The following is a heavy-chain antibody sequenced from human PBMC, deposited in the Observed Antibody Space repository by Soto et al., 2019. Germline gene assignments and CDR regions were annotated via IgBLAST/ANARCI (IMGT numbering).Heavy chain of an antibody. CDR1: GFTFSRNA. V-gene: IGHV3-64*01. J-gene: IGHJ4*02. D-gene: IGHD2-21*02. CDR2: ISSNGGST. CDR3: ARAGSDYYFDY. Sequence: EVQLVESGGGLVQPGGSLRLSCAASGFTFSRNAMHWVRQAPGKGLEYVSAISSNGGSTYYGNSVKGRFTISRDNSKNTLYLQMGSLRAEDMAVYYCARAGSDYYFDYWGQGTLVTVSS.